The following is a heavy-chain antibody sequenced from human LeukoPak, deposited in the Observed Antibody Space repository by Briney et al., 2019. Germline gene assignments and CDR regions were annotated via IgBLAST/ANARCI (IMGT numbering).Heavy chain of an antibody. CDR2: ISSNGATT. CDR3: AKEEWELLVYFQH. D-gene: IGHD1-26*01. J-gene: IGHJ1*01. V-gene: IGHV3-64*04. CDR1: GFTFNRFY. Sequence: PGGSLRLSCSASGFTFNRFYLHWVRQAPGKGLEFVSHISSNGATTYYADSVKGRFTISRDNSKNTLYLQMNSLRAEDTAVYYCAKEEWELLVYFQHWGQGTLVTVSS.